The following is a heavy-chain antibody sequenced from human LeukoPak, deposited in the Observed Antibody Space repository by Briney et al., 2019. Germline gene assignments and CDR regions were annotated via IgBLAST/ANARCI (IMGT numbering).Heavy chain of an antibody. D-gene: IGHD3-22*01. CDR3: ARDQGYYYVFGY. V-gene: IGHV1-3*03. CDR1: GYTFASYS. CDR2: INAGNGNT. J-gene: IGHJ4*02. Sequence: ASGNLSCMASGYTFASYSMQWVRQAAGHRLEWIGWINAGNGNTKYSEEFQGRVTITRDTSASTAYMELRSLRSEDMAVYYCARDQGYYYVFGYWGQGTLVTVS.